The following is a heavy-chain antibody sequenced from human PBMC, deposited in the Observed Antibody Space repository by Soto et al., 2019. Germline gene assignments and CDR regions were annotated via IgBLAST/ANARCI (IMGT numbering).Heavy chain of an antibody. J-gene: IGHJ4*02. Sequence: QVQLVESGGGVVQPGRSLRLSCAASGYTFSRYAMHWVHQAQGKGLEWVAVISYDGSNKYYADSVKGRFTISRDNSKNTLYLQMNSLRAEDTAVYYCARGSDSPFDYWGQGTLVTVSS. V-gene: IGHV3-30-3*01. CDR2: ISYDGSNK. CDR1: GYTFSRYA. CDR3: ARGSDSPFDY.